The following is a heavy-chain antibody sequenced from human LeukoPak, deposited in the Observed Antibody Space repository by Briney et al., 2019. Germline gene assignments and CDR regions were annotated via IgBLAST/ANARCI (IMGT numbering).Heavy chain of an antibody. Sequence: SQTLSLTCTVSGGSISSGSYYWSWIRQPAGKGLEWIGRIYTSGSTNYNPSLKSRVTISVDTSKNQFSLKLSSVTAADTAVYYCAGEGYYDSSGSWYFDLWGRGTLVTVSS. CDR2: IYTSGST. V-gene: IGHV4-61*02. D-gene: IGHD3-22*01. J-gene: IGHJ2*01. CDR1: GGSISSGSYY. CDR3: AGEGYYDSSGSWYFDL.